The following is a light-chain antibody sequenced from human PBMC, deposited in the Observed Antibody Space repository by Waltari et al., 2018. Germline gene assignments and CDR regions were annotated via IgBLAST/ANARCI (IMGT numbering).Light chain of an antibody. CDR2: AAS. J-gene: IGKJ5*01. Sequence: DTQMTQSPSSLSASVGDRVTITCRASQSSSDYLNWYQQKPGKAPKLLIYAASTLQSGVPSRFSGSGSGTDFALTISSLQPEDFATYYCQQSYSFGQGTRLEI. CDR3: QQSYS. CDR1: QSSSDY. V-gene: IGKV1-39*01.